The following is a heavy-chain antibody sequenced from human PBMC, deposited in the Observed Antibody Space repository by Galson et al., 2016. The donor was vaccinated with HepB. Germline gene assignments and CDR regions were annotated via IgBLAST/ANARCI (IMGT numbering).Heavy chain of an antibody. Sequence: PALVKPTQTLTLTCTFSGFALSSSGMAVGWLRQPPGKALEWLALIFWDDDTRYNPSLKSRLTVTKDSAKNQLVLKMTNMDHVDTGTYYCARKVTRSHGNPFDQWGQGTQVTVSS. D-gene: IGHD1-1*01. CDR3: ARKVTRSHGNPFDQ. V-gene: IGHV2-5*02. J-gene: IGHJ4*02. CDR1: GFALSSSGMA. CDR2: IFWDDDT.